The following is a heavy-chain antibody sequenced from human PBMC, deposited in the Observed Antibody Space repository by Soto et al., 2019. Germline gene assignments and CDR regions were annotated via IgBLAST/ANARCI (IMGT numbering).Heavy chain of an antibody. CDR2: IWYDGSNK. CDR3: ARDLKDCSGGSCYSRFDY. D-gene: IGHD2-15*01. V-gene: IGHV3-33*01. CDR1: GFTFSSYG. Sequence: QVQLVESGGGVVQPGRSLRLSCAASGFTFSSYGMHWVRQAPGKGLEWVAVIWYDGSNKYYADSVKGRFTISRDNSKNTLYLQMNSLRAEDTAVYYCARDLKDCSGGSCYSRFDYWGQGTLVTVSS. J-gene: IGHJ4*02.